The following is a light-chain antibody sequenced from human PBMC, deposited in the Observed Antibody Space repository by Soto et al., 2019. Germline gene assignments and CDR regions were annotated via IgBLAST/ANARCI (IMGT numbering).Light chain of an antibody. J-gene: IGKJ1*01. CDR2: DAS. CDR3: QQYNSYPWT. Sequence: DIQMTQSPSTLSASVGDRVTLTCRASQTIGSWLAWYQKKPGIAPKLLIYDASSLESGVPSRFSGSESGTEFTLTISSLQPDDVATYYCQQYNSYPWTFGQGTKVDIK. CDR1: QTIGSW. V-gene: IGKV1-5*01.